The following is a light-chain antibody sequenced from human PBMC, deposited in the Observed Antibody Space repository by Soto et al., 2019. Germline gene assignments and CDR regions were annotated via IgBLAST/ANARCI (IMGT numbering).Light chain of an antibody. CDR2: GAS. J-gene: IGKJ1*01. Sequence: EIVLTQSPGTLSLSPGERAPLSSRAIKRFSSSSLAWYQQKPGQAPRLLIYGASSRATGIPDRFSGSGSGTDFTLTISRLEPEDFAVYYCQQYGSSPETFGQGTKVEIK. CDR1: KRFSSSS. CDR3: QQYGSSPET. V-gene: IGKV3-20*01.